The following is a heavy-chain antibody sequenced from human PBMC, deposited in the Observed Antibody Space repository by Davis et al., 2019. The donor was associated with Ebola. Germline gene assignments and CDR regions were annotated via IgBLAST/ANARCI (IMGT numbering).Heavy chain of an antibody. CDR1: GFTFSTYG. D-gene: IGHD2-21*02. Sequence: GGSLRLSCEASGFTFSTYGMHWVRQAPGKGLEWVAFIGYDGRNKFYSDFVKGRFTISRDKSRDTLYLEMNSLRAEDTAVYSCAKEGYCGGDCYPDFWGQGTLVTVSS. J-gene: IGHJ4*02. V-gene: IGHV3-30*02. CDR3: AKEGYCGGDCYPDF. CDR2: IGYDGRNK.